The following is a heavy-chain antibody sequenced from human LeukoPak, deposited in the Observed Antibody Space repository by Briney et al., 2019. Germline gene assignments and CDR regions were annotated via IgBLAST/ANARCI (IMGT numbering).Heavy chain of an antibody. D-gene: IGHD4-17*01. CDR3: ATAYYGDYVLDY. Sequence: ASVKVSCKVSGYTLTELSMHWVRQAPGKGLEWMGGFDPEDGETIYAQKFQGRVTMTEDTSTDTAYMELSSLRSEDTAVCYCATAYYGDYVLDYWGQGTLVTVSS. V-gene: IGHV1-24*01. CDR2: FDPEDGET. CDR1: GYTLTELS. J-gene: IGHJ4*02.